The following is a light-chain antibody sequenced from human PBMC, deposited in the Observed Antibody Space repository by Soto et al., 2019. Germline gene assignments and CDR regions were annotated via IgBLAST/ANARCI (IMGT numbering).Light chain of an antibody. CDR2: GAS. Sequence: DIRMTQSPSSLSASVGDSVTITCRASQIINIYLNWYQKKPGKAPQLLIFGASSLHSGAPSRFSGSGEGTDFTLTISNLQPEDFATYYCQQSSSNFPITFGQGTRLEI. V-gene: IGKV1-39*01. J-gene: IGKJ5*01. CDR3: QQSSSNFPIT. CDR1: QIINIY.